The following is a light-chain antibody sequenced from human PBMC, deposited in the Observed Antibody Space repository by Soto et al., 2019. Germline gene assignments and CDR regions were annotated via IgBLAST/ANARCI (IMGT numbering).Light chain of an antibody. CDR1: SSDVGIYNY. Sequence: QSALTQPASVSGSPGQSIAISCTGSSSDVGIYNYVSWYQQHPGKVPKLIIYEVTNRPSGVSNRFSGSKSGNTASLTISGLQAEDEADYYCAAWDDSLSGVVFGGGTKLTVL. CDR2: EVT. V-gene: IGLV2-14*01. CDR3: AAWDDSLSGVV. J-gene: IGLJ2*01.